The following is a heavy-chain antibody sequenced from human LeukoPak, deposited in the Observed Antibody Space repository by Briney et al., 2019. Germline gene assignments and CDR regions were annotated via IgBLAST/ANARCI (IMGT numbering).Heavy chain of an antibody. J-gene: IGHJ3*02. Sequence: SETLSLTCTVSGGSISSGGYYWSWIRQHPGKGLEWIGYIYYSGSTYYNPSLKSRVTISVDTSKNQFSLKLSSVTAADTAVYYCARGGSYYSDAFDIWGQGTMVTVSS. CDR1: GGSISSGGYY. CDR2: IYYSGST. V-gene: IGHV4-31*03. D-gene: IGHD1-26*01. CDR3: ARGGSYYSDAFDI.